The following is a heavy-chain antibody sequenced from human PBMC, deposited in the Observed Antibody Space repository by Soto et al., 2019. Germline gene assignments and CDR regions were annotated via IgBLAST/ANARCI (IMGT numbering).Heavy chain of an antibody. CDR3: ARRVGFGGPDY. J-gene: IGHJ4*02. Sequence: GGSLRLSCAASGFTFSSYSMSWVRQAPGKGLEWVSSISGSSTYIYYADSMEGRFTISRDNARNSLYLQMNSLRAEDTAVYYCARRVGFGGPDYWGPGTLVTVSS. CDR2: ISGSSTYI. CDR1: GFTFSSYS. V-gene: IGHV3-21*01. D-gene: IGHD3-16*01.